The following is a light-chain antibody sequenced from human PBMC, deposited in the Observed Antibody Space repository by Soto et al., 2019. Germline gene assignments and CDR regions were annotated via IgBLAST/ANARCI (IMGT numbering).Light chain of an antibody. CDR1: QSISSY. CDR3: QQSYSIPL. CDR2: GAS. V-gene: IGKV1-39*01. J-gene: IGKJ3*01. Sequence: DIQMTQSPSSLSASVGDRVTITCRASQSISSYLNWYQQKPGKAPKLLIYGASSLESGVPSRFSGSGSGTDFTLTISSLQPEYFATYYCQQSYSIPLFGPGTKVDIK.